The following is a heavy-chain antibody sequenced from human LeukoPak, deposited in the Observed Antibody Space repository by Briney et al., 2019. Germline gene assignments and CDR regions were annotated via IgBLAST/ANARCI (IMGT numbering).Heavy chain of an antibody. Sequence: PGGSLRLSCAASGFTFISHRMHWVRQAPGKGLVWVSRINSDGSSTTYADSMKGRFTISRDNAKNTLYLQMNSLRAEDTAVYYCARVLAVAGTGAFDMLGQGTMVTVSS. D-gene: IGHD6-19*01. CDR3: ARVLAVAGTGAFDM. CDR2: INSDGSST. V-gene: IGHV3-74*01. J-gene: IGHJ3*02. CDR1: GFTFISHR.